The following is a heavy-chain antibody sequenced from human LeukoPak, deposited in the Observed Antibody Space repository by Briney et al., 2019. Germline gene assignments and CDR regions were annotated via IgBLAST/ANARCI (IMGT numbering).Heavy chain of an antibody. J-gene: IGHJ4*02. CDR3: AHSRENNSDDYVLSFDY. CDR1: GFSLSTSGVG. D-gene: IGHD3-16*01. V-gene: IGHV2-5*02. CDR2: IYWDDDK. Sequence: SGPTLVKPTQTLTLTCTFSGFSLSTSGVGVGWIRQPPGKALEWLALIYWDDDKRYSPSLKSRLTITKDTSKNQVVLTMTNMDPVDTATYYCAHSRENNSDDYVLSFDYWGQGTLVTVSS.